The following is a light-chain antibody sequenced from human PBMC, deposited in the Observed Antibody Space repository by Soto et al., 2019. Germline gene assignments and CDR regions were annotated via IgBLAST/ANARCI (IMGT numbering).Light chain of an antibody. CDR3: QHYNSYSEA. J-gene: IGKJ1*01. Sequence: AIRMSQSPSSLSASTGDRVTITCRASQGISSYLAWYQQKPGKAPKLLIYAASTLQSGVPSRFSGSGSGTDFTLTISSLQPEDFATYYCQHYNSYSEAFGQGTKVDI. V-gene: IGKV1-8*01. CDR1: QGISSY. CDR2: AAS.